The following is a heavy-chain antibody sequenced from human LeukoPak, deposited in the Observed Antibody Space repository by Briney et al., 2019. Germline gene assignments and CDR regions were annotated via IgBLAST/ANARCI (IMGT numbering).Heavy chain of an antibody. CDR3: ARYCSSTSCSRTRKTIGY. CDR2: INPNSGGT. V-gene: IGHV1-2*02. Sequence: ASVKVSCKASEYTFTGYYMHWVRQAPGQGLEWMGWINPNSGGTNYAQKFQGRVTMTRDTSISTAYMELSRLRSDDTAVYYCARYCSSTSCSRTRKTIGYWGQGTLVTVSS. CDR1: EYTFTGYY. D-gene: IGHD2-2*01. J-gene: IGHJ4*02.